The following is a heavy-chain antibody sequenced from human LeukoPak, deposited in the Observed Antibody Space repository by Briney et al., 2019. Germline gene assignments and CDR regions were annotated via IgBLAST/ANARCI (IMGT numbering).Heavy chain of an antibody. J-gene: IGHJ4*02. V-gene: IGHV4-38-2*02. CDR3: ARKSSVTTSDLDFDY. Sequence: SETLSLTCTVSGYSISSGYYWSWIRQPPGKGLEWIGEINHSGSTNYNPSLKSRVTISVDTSKNQFSLKLSSVTAADTAVYYCARKSSVTTSDLDFDYWGQGTLVTVSS. D-gene: IGHD4-17*01. CDR2: INHSGST. CDR1: GYSISSGYY.